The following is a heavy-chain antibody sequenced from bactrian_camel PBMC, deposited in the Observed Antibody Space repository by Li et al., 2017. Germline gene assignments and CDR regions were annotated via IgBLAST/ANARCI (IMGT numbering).Heavy chain of an antibody. CDR2: IDTQDIP. D-gene: IGHD1*01. Sequence: HVQLVESGGGSVQAGGSLRLSCEASDVTYKPQCMAWFRQAPGKEREEVATIDTQDIPSYTDSVKGRFTISKDNANNTLWLQMNNLKPEDTAMYYCAADLGPCQVRGRNLVPRPTTFGCWGQGTQVTVS. J-gene: IGHJ6*01. CDR1: DVTYKPQC. V-gene: IGHV3S53*01. CDR3: AADLGPCQVRGRNLVPRPTTFGC.